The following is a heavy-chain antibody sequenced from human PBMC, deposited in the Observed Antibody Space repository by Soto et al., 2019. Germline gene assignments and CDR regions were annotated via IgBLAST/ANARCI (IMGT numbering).Heavy chain of an antibody. V-gene: IGHV4-34*01. J-gene: IGHJ4*02. CDR3: ARGRYSSSWYRRNPYSDY. Sequence: PSETLSLTCAVYGGSFSGYYWSWIRQPPGKGLEWIGEINHSGSTNYNPSLKSRVTISVDTSKNQFSLKLSSVTAADTAVYYCARGRYSSSWYRRNPYSDYWGQGTLVTVS. D-gene: IGHD6-13*01. CDR1: GGSFSGYY. CDR2: INHSGST.